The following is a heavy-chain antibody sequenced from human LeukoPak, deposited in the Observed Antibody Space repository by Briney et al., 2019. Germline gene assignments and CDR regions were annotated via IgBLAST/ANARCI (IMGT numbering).Heavy chain of an antibody. CDR3: ARIPPPHPSNPYGNLFDP. CDR2: IIPIFGTA. V-gene: IGHV1-69*06. Sequence: SVKVSCKASGGTFSSYAISWVRQAPGQELEWMGGIIPIFGTANYAQKFQGRVTITADKSTSTAYMELSSLRSEDTAVYYCARIPPPHPSNPYGNLFDPWGQGTLVTVSS. J-gene: IGHJ5*02. CDR1: GGTFSSYA. D-gene: IGHD4-11*01.